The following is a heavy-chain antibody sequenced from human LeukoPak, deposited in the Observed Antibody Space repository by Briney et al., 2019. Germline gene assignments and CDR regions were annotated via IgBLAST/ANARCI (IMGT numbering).Heavy chain of an antibody. J-gene: IGHJ5*02. CDR1: GGSISSSNW. Sequence: SETLSLTCAVSGGSISSSNWWTWVRQPPGKGLEWIGKIYHSGGTNYNPSLKSRVTISVDKPKNQFSLNLSSVTAADTAVYYCAREAAGQWFDPWGQGTLVTVSS. CDR2: IYHSGGT. D-gene: IGHD6-25*01. CDR3: AREAAGQWFDP. V-gene: IGHV4-4*02.